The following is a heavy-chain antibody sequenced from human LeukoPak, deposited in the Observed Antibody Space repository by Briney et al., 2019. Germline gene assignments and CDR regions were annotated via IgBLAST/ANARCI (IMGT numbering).Heavy chain of an antibody. J-gene: IGHJ4*02. Sequence: SETLSLTCAVYGGSFSGYYWSWIRQPPGKGLGWIGEINHSGSTNYNPSLKSRVTISVDTSKNQFSLKLSSVTAADTAVYYCARELAVAGTIDYWGQGTLVTVSS. CDR3: ARELAVAGTIDY. D-gene: IGHD6-19*01. CDR2: INHSGST. V-gene: IGHV4-34*01. CDR1: GGSFSGYY.